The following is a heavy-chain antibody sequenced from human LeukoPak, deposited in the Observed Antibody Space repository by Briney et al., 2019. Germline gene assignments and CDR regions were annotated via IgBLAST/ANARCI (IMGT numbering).Heavy chain of an antibody. CDR1: GGSLSSYY. CDR3: ASVGYCSSTRCPEERGVYWFAG. Sequence: SETLSLTRTLSGGSLSSYYWSWIRQPPGKGLEWIGYIYYSRSTNYNPPLKSRVTISVATSKNQFSLKLSSVTAADTAVYYCASVGYCSSTRCPEERGVYWFAGGGEGTLVTVSS. J-gene: IGHJ4*02. V-gene: IGHV4-59*01. D-gene: IGHD2-2*01. CDR2: IYYSRST.